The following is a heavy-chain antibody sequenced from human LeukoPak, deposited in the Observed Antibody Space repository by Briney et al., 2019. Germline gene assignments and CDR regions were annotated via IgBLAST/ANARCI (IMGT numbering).Heavy chain of an antibody. CDR2: IIPIFGTA. CDR1: GGTFSSYA. Sequence: GASVKVSCKASGGTFSSYAISWVRQAPGQGLEWMGGIIPIFGTANYAQKFQGRVTMTRDTSTSTVYMELSSLRSEDTAVYYCARGPYCSGGSCYSDYYYYYGMDVWGQGTTVTISS. D-gene: IGHD2-15*01. CDR3: ARGPYCSGGSCYSDYYYYYGMDV. J-gene: IGHJ6*02. V-gene: IGHV1-69*05.